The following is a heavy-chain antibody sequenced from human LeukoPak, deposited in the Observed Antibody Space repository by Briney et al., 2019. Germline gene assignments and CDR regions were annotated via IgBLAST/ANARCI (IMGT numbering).Heavy chain of an antibody. CDR3: ARGGYSYGLSFCAY. V-gene: IGHV3-30-3*01. D-gene: IGHD5-18*01. CDR2: MSPDGNKK. CDR1: GFTFSDYN. Sequence: PGGSLRLSCAASGFTFSDYNMHWVRQAPGKGLDWVALMSPDGNKKYYADSVKGRFTISRDNAKNSLYLQMNSLRAEDTAVYYCARGGYSYGLSFCAYWGQGTLVTVSS. J-gene: IGHJ4*02.